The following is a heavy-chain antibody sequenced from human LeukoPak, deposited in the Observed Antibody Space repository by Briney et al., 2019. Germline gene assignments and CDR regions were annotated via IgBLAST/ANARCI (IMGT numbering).Heavy chain of an antibody. V-gene: IGHV3-7*03. CDR1: GFTFSRSY. CDR3: VKARMPHCGTDCLES. D-gene: IGHD2-21*02. J-gene: IGHJ4*02. CDR2: MRLAGSVT. Sequence: GGSLRLSCAASGFTFSRSYMGWVRQAPGKGLEWVALMRLAGSVTYYVESVKGRFTISRDNSKNTVYLQMNSLRAEDTAVYYCVKARMPHCGTDCLESWGQGTLVTVSS.